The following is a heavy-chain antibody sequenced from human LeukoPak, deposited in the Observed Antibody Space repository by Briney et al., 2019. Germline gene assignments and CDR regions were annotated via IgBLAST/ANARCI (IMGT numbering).Heavy chain of an antibody. J-gene: IGHJ4*02. Sequence: SQTLSLTCVISGDSVSSNSAAWNWIRQSPSRGLEWLGRTYYRSKWSNDYAVSVKSRITINPDTSKNQSSLQLNFVTPEDTAVYYCARAGGNPWRGFEYWGQGTLVTVSS. CDR3: ARAGGNPWRGFEY. D-gene: IGHD3-16*01. V-gene: IGHV6-1*01. CDR1: GDSVSSNSAA. CDR2: TYYRSKWSN.